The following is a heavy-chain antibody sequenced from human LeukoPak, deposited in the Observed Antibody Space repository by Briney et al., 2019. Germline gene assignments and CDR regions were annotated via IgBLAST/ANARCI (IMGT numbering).Heavy chain of an antibody. D-gene: IGHD3-3*01. CDR3: ARDVSLSDFFDY. CDR2: INPNSGGT. CDR1: GYTFTGYY. V-gene: IGHV1-2*02. Sequence: ASVKVSCKASGYTFTGYYMHWVRQAPGQGLEWMGWINPNSGGTNYAQKFQGRVTMTGDTSISTAYMELSRLRSDDTAVYYCARDVSLSDFFDYWGQGTLVTVSS. J-gene: IGHJ4*02.